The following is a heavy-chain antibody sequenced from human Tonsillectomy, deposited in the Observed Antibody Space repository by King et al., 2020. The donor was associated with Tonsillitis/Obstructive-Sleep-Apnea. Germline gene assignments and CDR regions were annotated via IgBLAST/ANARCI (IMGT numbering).Heavy chain of an antibody. Sequence: VQLVESGGGVVQPGRSLRLSCAASGFTFSSYGMHWVRQAPGKGLEWVAVISYDGSNKYYADSVKGRFTISRDNSKNTLYLQMNSLRAEDTAVYYCAKDFGEWELLHDYWDQGTLVTVSS. CDR1: GFTFSSYG. D-gene: IGHD1-26*01. CDR2: ISYDGSNK. CDR3: AKDFGEWELLHDY. V-gene: IGHV3-30*18. J-gene: IGHJ4*02.